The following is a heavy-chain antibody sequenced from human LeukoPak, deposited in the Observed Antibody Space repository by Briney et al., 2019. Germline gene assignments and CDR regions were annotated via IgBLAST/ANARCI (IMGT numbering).Heavy chain of an antibody. V-gene: IGHV4-39*01. CDR3: ARSGSSSGYLFDY. D-gene: IGHD3-22*01. CDR1: GGSISSRRYY. CDR2: VYYSGST. Sequence: PSETLSLTCTVSGGSISSRRYYWGWIRQPPGKGVECIGSVYYSGSTYYNPSLKSRVTISVDTSKNQFSLKLSSVTAADTAVYYCARSGSSSGYLFDYWGQGTLVTVSS. J-gene: IGHJ4*02.